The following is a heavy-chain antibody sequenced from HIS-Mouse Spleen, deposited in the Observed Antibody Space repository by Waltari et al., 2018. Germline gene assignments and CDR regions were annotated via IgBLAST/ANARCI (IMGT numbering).Heavy chain of an antibody. Sequence: QLQLQESGPGLVKPSETLSLTCTVSGGSISSSSYYCGWIRPPPGKGLGWIGSTYYSGRTAYTPSPKSRVTISLDPSKNQFSLKLSSVTAADTTVYYCAREIPYSSSWYDWYFDLWGRGTLVTVSS. CDR2: TYYSGRT. V-gene: IGHV4-39*07. J-gene: IGHJ2*01. CDR3: AREIPYSSSWYDWYFDL. D-gene: IGHD6-13*01. CDR1: GGSISSSSYY.